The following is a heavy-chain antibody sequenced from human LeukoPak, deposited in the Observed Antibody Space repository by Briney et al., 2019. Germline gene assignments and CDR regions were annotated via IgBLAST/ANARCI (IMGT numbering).Heavy chain of an antibody. CDR2: ISAYNGNT. J-gene: IGHJ6*03. CDR3: ARTLFVVRYMDV. D-gene: IGHD2-2*01. Sequence: ASLKVSCKASGYTFTSYGISWVRQAPGQGLEWMGCISAYNGNTNYAQKLQGRVTMTTDTSTSTPYMELRSLRSDDTAVYYCARTLFVVRYMDVWGKGTTVTVSS. CDR1: GYTFTSYG. V-gene: IGHV1-18*01.